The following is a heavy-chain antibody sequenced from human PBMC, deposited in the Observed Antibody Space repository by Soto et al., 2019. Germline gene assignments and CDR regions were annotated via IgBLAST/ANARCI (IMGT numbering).Heavy chain of an antibody. D-gene: IGHD2-21*02. J-gene: IGHJ6*03. CDR1: GFTFSTYW. V-gene: IGHV3-7*01. Sequence: GGSLRLSCEASGFTFSTYWMTWVRQAPGKGLEWVANIKQDGSEKYYVDSVKGRFTISRDNAKKSLYLQMNSLRAEDTAVYYCANAIVTVYYYYMDVWGKGTTVTVSS. CDR3: ANAIVTVYYYYMDV. CDR2: IKQDGSEK.